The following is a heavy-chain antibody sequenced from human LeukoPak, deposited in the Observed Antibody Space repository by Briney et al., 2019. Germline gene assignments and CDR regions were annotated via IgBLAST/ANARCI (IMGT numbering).Heavy chain of an antibody. Sequence: GGSLRLSCAASGFTFSSHAMSWVRQAPGKGLEWVSAISDSGDSTYYADFVKGRFTISRDDSKNTLYLQMNSLRAEDTAVYYCAKDSPVCSFWGQGTLATVSS. J-gene: IGHJ4*02. V-gene: IGHV3-23*01. CDR1: GFTFSSHA. CDR2: ISDSGDST. D-gene: IGHD3-10*02. CDR3: AKDSPVCSF.